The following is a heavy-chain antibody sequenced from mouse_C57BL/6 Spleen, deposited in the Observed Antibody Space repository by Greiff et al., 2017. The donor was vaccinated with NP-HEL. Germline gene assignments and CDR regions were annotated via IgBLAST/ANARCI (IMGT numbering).Heavy chain of an antibody. D-gene: IGHD1-1*01. J-gene: IGHJ1*03. V-gene: IGHV5-9-1*02. CDR2: ISSGGDYI. CDR3: TRDHYYGSSYRYFDV. Sequence: EVQVVESGEGLVKPGGSLKLSCAASGFTFSSYAMSWVRQTPEKRLEWVAYISSGGDYIYYADTVKGRFTISRDNARNTLYLQMSSLKSEDTAMYYCTRDHYYGSSYRYFDVWGTGTTVTVSS. CDR1: GFTFSSYA.